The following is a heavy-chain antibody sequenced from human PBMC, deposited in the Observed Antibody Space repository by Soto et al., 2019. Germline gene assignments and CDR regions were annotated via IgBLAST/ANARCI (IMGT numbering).Heavy chain of an antibody. D-gene: IGHD7-27*01. CDR1: GFILIDCA. CDR3: ARDLSWGSNWYYYMDV. J-gene: IGHJ6*03. Sequence: PGGSLRHSCATSGFILIDCAMNWVRQAPGKGLEWVSYISSSSSVIDYADSVKGRFTVSRDNARNSLYLQMNSLRAEDTAVYYCARDLSWGSNWYYYMDVWGKGTTVTVSS. CDR2: ISSSSSVI. V-gene: IGHV3-48*01.